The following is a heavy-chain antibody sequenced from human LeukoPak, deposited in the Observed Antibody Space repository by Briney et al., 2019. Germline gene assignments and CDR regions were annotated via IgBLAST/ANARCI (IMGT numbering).Heavy chain of an antibody. CDR2: ICRNGST. J-gene: IGHJ6*03. Sequence: SDTLSLTCAVSGGSINSSNWWSWVRQPPGKGLEWIGEICRNGSTNYNPSLKSRVTISVDPSKNQFSLRLSSVTAADTAVYYCAREQLELGYYSYYKDVWGKRTTVTVSS. V-gene: IGHV4-4*02. CDR3: AREQLELGYYSYYKDV. CDR1: GGSINSSNW. D-gene: IGHD1-1*01.